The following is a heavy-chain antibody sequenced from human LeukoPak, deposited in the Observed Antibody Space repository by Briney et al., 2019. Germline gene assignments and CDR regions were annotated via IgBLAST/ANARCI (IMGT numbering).Heavy chain of an antibody. CDR3: ARAAVAGTGVGAFDI. J-gene: IGHJ3*02. Sequence: GGSLRLSCAVSGFSFTNYWMHWVRQDPGKGLVWVSYISSDGSVTKYADSVKGRLTISRDNSKNTLYLQMNSLRAEDTAVYYCARAAVAGTGVGAFDIWGQGTMVTVSS. V-gene: IGHV3-74*03. CDR1: GFSFTNYW. CDR2: ISSDGSVT. D-gene: IGHD6-19*01.